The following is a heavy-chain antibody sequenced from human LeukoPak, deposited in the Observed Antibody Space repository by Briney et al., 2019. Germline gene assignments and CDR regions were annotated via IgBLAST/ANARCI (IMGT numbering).Heavy chain of an antibody. Sequence: ASVKVSCKASGYTFTSYDINWVRQATGQGLEWMGWMNPNSGNTGYAQKFQGRVTITRNTSISTAYMELSSLRSEDTAVYYCARGARYQLLYYYYYYMDVWGKGTTVTVSS. CDR2: MNPNSGNT. D-gene: IGHD2-2*01. CDR1: GYTFTSYD. J-gene: IGHJ6*03. V-gene: IGHV1-8*03. CDR3: ARGARYQLLYYYYYYMDV.